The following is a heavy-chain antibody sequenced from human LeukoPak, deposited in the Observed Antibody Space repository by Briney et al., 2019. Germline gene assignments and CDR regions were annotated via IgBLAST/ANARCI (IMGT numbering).Heavy chain of an antibody. J-gene: IGHJ4*02. CDR1: GGSFSGYY. CDR2: INHSGST. Sequence: PSETLSLTCAVYGGSFSGYYWSWIRQPPGKGLEWIGEINHSGSTSYNPSLKSRVTISVDTSKNQFSLKLSSVTAADTAVYYCARESRYCSSTSCSYYFDYWGQGTLVTVSS. D-gene: IGHD2-2*01. CDR3: ARESRYCSSTSCSYYFDY. V-gene: IGHV4-34*01.